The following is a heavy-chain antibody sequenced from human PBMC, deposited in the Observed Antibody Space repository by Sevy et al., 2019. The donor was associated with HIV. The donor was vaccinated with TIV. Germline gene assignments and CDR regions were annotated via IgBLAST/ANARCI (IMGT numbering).Heavy chain of an antibody. V-gene: IGHV3-21*06. CDR1: GFTFIRYN. CDR3: ARGPPDGSYDYFDY. CDR2: VSGSSNYI. D-gene: IGHD1-26*01. Sequence: GGSLRLSCAASGFTFIRYNINWVRQAPGKGLEWVSSVSGSSNYIYYAESLKGRFIISRDNAKDTLYLQMNSLRADDTAVYYCARGPPDGSYDYFDYWGQGTLFTVSS. J-gene: IGHJ4*02.